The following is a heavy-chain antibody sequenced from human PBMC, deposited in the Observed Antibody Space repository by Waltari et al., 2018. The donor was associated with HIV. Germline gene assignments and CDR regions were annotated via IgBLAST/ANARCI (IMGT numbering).Heavy chain of an antibody. V-gene: IGHV3-15*01. CDR3: TIRTIFGALQH. Sequence: EVQLVESGGGLVKPGGSVRLSCAASGFTFSNAWMSWVRQASGKGLEWVGRIKSKTDGGTTDYAAPVKGRFTISRDDSKNTLYLQMNSLKTEDTAVYYCTIRTIFGALQHWGQGTLVTVSS. CDR1: GFTFSNAW. D-gene: IGHD3-3*01. J-gene: IGHJ1*01. CDR2: IKSKTDGGTT.